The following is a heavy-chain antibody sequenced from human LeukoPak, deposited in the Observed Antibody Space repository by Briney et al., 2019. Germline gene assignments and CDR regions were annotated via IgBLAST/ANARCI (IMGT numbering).Heavy chain of an antibody. CDR1: GGTFSSYA. V-gene: IGHV1-69*13. Sequence: ASVKVSCKASGGTFSSYAISWVRQAPGQGLEWMGGIIPIFGTANYAQKFQGRVTITADESTSTAYMELSSLRSEDTAVYYCARDQTYGSGSHDYWGQGTLVTVSS. J-gene: IGHJ4*02. CDR2: IIPIFGTA. D-gene: IGHD3-10*01. CDR3: ARDQTYGSGSHDY.